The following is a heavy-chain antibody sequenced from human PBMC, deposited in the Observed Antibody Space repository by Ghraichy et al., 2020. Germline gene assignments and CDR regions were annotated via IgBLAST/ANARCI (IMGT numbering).Heavy chain of an antibody. J-gene: IGHJ4*02. CDR3: ARLSVTTSDFDY. CDR1: GGSISSYY. V-gene: IGHV4-59*08. CDR2: IYYSGST. D-gene: IGHD4-11*01. Sequence: SQTLSLTCTVSGGSISSYYWSWIRRPPGKGLEWIGYIYYSGSTNYNLSLKSRVTISVDTSKNQFSLRVSSVTAADTAVYYCARLSVTTSDFDYWGQGTLVTVSS.